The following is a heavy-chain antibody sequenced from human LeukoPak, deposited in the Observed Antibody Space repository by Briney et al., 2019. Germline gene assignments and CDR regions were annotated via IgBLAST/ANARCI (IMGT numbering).Heavy chain of an antibody. D-gene: IGHD5-12*01. CDR2: ISAYNGNT. CDR3: ARSCRILDIVATIRARLGGNGFDI. J-gene: IGHJ3*02. CDR1: GYTFTSYG. V-gene: IGHV1-18*01. Sequence: ASVKVSCKASGYTFTSYGISWVRQAPGQGLEWMGWISAYNGNTNYAQKLQGRVTMTTDTSTSTAYMELRSLRSDDTAVYYCARSCRILDIVATIRARLGGNGFDIWGQGAMVTVSS.